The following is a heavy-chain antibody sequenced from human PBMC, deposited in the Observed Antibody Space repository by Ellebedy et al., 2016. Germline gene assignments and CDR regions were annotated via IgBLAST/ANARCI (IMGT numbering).Heavy chain of an antibody. V-gene: IGHV3-21*01. CDR1: GFTFSSYS. D-gene: IGHD1-7*01. CDR3: ARVQGTDDY. CDR2: ISSSSSYI. Sequence: GESLKISCAASGFTFSSYSMNWVRQAPGKGLEWVSSISSSSSYIYYADSVKGRFTISRDNAKNSLYLQMNSLRAEDTAVYYCARVQGTDDYWGQGTLVTVSP. J-gene: IGHJ4*02.